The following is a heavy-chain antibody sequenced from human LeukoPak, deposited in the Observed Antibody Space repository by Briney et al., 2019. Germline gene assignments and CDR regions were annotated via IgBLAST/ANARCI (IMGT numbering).Heavy chain of an antibody. CDR1: GGSISSSSYY. J-gene: IGHJ3*02. Sequence: SETLSLTCTVSGGSISSSSYYWGWIRQPPGKGLEWIGSIYYSGSTYYNPSLKSRVTISVDTSKNQFSLKLSSVTAADTAVYYCARRLGIYAFDIWGQGTMVTVSS. CDR2: IYYSGST. V-gene: IGHV4-39*01. CDR3: ARRLGIYAFDI. D-gene: IGHD2/OR15-2a*01.